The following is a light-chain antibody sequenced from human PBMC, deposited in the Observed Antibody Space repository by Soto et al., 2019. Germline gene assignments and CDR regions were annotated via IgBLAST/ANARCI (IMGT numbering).Light chain of an antibody. V-gene: IGLV1-40*01. CDR2: RNH. J-gene: IGLJ2*01. CDR1: RSNIGAGYD. CDR3: SSYTSSSTLV. Sequence: QLVLTQPPSVSGAPGQRVTISCTGSRSNIGAGYDVHWYQQIPGTAPKLLIYRNHDRPSGVPDRFSGSKSGTSASLAITGLQAEDEADYYCSSYTSSSTLVFGGGTKLTVL.